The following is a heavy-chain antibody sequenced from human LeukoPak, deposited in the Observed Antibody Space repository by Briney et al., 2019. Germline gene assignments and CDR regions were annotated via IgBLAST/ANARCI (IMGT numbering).Heavy chain of an antibody. J-gene: IGHJ4*02. Sequence: PGGSLRLSCAASGFTFDDYGMSWVRQAPGKGLEWVANIKQDGSEKYYVDSVKGRFTISRDNAKNSLYLQMNSLRAEDTAVYYCARGVVTGILWGQGTLVTVSS. CDR2: IKQDGSEK. CDR3: ARGVVTGIL. CDR1: GFTFDDYG. D-gene: IGHD2-21*02. V-gene: IGHV3-7*01.